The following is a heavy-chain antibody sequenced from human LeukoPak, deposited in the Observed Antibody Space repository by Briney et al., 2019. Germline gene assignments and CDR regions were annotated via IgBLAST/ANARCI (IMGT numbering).Heavy chain of an antibody. CDR3: ASRLLWFGEAPPP. D-gene: IGHD3-10*01. J-gene: IGHJ5*02. V-gene: IGHV1-69*13. CDR1: GGTFSSYA. CDR2: IIPIFGTA. Sequence: SVKVSCKASGGTFSSYAISWVRQAPGQGLEWMGGIIPIFGTANYAQKFQGRVTITADESTSTAYMELSSLRSEDTAVYDCASRLLWFGEAPPPWGQGTLVTVSS.